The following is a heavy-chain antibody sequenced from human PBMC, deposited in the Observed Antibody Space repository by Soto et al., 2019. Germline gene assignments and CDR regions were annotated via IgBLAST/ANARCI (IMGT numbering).Heavy chain of an antibody. D-gene: IGHD1-26*01. J-gene: IGHJ1*01. CDR1: GFTFKYVW. V-gene: IGHV3-7*01. Sequence: PGGSLRLSCVASGFTFKYVWMSWVRQCPGKGLGWVANINDDGSEEYYLDSVRGRFTIYRDNAKNSLFLHRNSLTTEDTAVSFCAREFIVGPAEYFDDWGQGTLVTVSS. CDR3: AREFIVGPAEYFDD. CDR2: INDDGSEE.